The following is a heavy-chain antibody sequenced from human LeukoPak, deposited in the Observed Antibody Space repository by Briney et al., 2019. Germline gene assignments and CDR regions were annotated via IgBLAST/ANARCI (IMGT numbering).Heavy chain of an antibody. D-gene: IGHD5-24*01. Sequence: GGSLRLSCADSGFTFSDHYMDWVRQAPGKGLEWVGRSRNKANGYTTEYAASVRGRFTISRDESKNSMYMQMNSLESEDTALYYCVRWKRDGYSYDYWGQGTLVTVSS. V-gene: IGHV3-72*01. CDR1: GFTFSDHY. CDR2: SRNKANGYTT. J-gene: IGHJ4*02. CDR3: VRWKRDGYSYDY.